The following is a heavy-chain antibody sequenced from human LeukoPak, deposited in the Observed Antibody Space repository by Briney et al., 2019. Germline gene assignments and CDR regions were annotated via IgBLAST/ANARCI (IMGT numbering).Heavy chain of an antibody. CDR3: ARPGSGSYYNDFDY. CDR1: GFTFSSYA. CDR2: ISYDGSNK. D-gene: IGHD3-10*01. J-gene: IGHJ4*02. V-gene: IGHV3-30-3*01. Sequence: PGGSLRLSCAASGFTFSSYAMHWVRQAPGKGLEWVAVISYDGSNKYYADSVKGRFTISRDNSKNTLYLQMNSLRAEDTAVYYCARPGSGSYYNDFDYWAQGTLVTVSS.